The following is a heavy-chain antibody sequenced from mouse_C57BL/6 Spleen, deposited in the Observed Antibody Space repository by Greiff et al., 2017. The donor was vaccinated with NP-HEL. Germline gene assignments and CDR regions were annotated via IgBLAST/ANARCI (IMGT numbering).Heavy chain of an antibody. CDR2: IRNKANGYTT. Sequence: VQLKESGGGLVQPGGSLSLSCAASGFTFTDYYMSWVRQPPGKALEWLGFIRNKANGYTTEYSASVKGRFTISRDNSQSILYLQMNALRAEDSATYYCATGIYYDYDGAWFAYWGQGTLVTVSA. J-gene: IGHJ3*01. CDR1: GFTFTDYY. D-gene: IGHD2-4*01. V-gene: IGHV7-3*01. CDR3: ATGIYYDYDGAWFAY.